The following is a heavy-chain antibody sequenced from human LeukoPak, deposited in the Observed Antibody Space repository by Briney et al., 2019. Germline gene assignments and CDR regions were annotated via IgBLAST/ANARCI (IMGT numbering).Heavy chain of an antibody. CDR2: ISGSGGST. Sequence: GGSLRLSCAASGFTFSSYAMSWVRQAPGKGLEWVSAISGSGGSTYYADSVKGRFTISRDNSKNTLYLQMNSLRAEDTAVYYCARVQRWGYSNYFDYWGQGALVTVSS. D-gene: IGHD4-11*01. V-gene: IGHV3-23*01. J-gene: IGHJ4*02. CDR3: ARVQRWGYSNYFDY. CDR1: GFTFSSYA.